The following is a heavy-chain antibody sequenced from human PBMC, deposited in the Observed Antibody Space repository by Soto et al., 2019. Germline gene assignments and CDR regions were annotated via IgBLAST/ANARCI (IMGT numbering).Heavy chain of an antibody. J-gene: IGHJ4*02. V-gene: IGHV1-3*05. CDR2: INAGNGDT. Sequence: QVQLVQSGAEEKKPGASVKVSCKASGYTFINYANHWVRQAPGQRLEWMGWINAGNGDTKYSQKFQGRVTITRDTSANTAYMELSGLRSEGTAVYYCARGGAGYYFDYWGQGTLVTVSS. CDR1: GYTFINYA. CDR3: ARGGAGYYFDY. D-gene: IGHD2-15*01.